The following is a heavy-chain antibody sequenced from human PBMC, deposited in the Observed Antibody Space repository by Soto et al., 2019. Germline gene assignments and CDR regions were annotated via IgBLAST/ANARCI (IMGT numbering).Heavy chain of an antibody. CDR2: IIPILGET. V-gene: IGHV1-69*08. D-gene: IGHD3-16*01. CDR1: GTIFSSYT. J-gene: IGHJ6*02. CDR3: ARGLGGRMDD. Sequence: QVQLVQSGAEVKKPGSSVRVSCKASGTIFSSYTISWVRQAPGQGLEWMGRIIPILGETNSAQKFQGRGTLTADKSTNTAYMELNSLRLEDTALYYCARGLGGRMDDWGQGTTVTVSS.